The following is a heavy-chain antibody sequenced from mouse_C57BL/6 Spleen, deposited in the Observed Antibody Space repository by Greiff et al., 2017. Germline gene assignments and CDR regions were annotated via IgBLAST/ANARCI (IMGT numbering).Heavy chain of an antibody. CDR3: ARSIHEDIDY. Sequence: VQLQQSGAELAKPGASVKLSCKASGYTFTSYWMHWVKQRPGQGLEWIGYINPSSGYTKYTHKFKDKATLTADKSSSTAYMQLRSLTYEYSAVYYCARSIHEDIDYWGQGTTLTVSS. J-gene: IGHJ2*01. CDR2: INPSSGYT. V-gene: IGHV1-7*01. CDR1: GYTFTSYW. D-gene: IGHD3-3*01.